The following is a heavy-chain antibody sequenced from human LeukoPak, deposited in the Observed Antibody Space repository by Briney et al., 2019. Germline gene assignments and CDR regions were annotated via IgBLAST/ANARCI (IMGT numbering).Heavy chain of an antibody. D-gene: IGHD1-26*01. V-gene: IGHV3-11*01. CDR2: ISGSGGTV. CDR3: AREAWANVDY. CDR1: GFRIGDYY. J-gene: IGHJ4*02. Sequence: GGSLRLSCAASGFRIGDYYMSWIRQAPGKGLECISFISGSGGTVRYADSVKGRFTISRDNAENSLYLQMNSLRVEDTAVYYCAREAWANVDYRGQGTLVTVPS.